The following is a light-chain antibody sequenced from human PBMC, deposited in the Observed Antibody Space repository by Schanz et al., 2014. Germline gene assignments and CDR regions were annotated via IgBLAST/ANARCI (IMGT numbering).Light chain of an antibody. CDR2: GDT. J-gene: IGLJ3*02. CDR1: SSNIGAGYD. V-gene: IGLV1-40*01. CDR3: HSYDSLSGAV. Sequence: QSVLTQPPSVSGAPGQRVTISCTGSSSNIGAGYDVHWYQQLPGTAPKLLIHGDTNRPSGVPDRFSGSKSGTSASLAITGLQAADEADYCHSYDSLSGAVFGGGTKLTVL.